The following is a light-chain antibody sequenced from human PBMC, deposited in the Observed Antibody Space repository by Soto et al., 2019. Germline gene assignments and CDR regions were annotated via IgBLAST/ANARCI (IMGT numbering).Light chain of an antibody. CDR2: EGS. J-gene: IGLJ2*01. Sequence: QSALTQPASVSGSPGQSITISCTGTSSDVGNYNLVSWYQQHPGKAPKLMIYEGSKRPSGVSNRFSGSKSGNMASLTISGLQAEDEADYYCCSYAGSSTLVFGGGTKLTVL. CDR3: CSYAGSSTLV. V-gene: IGLV2-23*01. CDR1: SSDVGNYNL.